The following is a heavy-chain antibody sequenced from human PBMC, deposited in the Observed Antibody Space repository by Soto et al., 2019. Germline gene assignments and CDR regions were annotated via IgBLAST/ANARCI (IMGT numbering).Heavy chain of an antibody. CDR1: GFTFSSYW. Sequence: GGSLRLSCAASGFTFSSYWMSWVRQAPGKGLEWVANIKQDGSEKYYVDSVKGRFTISRDNAKNSLYLQMNSLRAEDTAVYYCARSTTGYIVDFDYWGQGTLVTVSS. CDR2: IKQDGSEK. J-gene: IGHJ4*02. D-gene: IGHD3-9*01. V-gene: IGHV3-7*01. CDR3: ARSTTGYIVDFDY.